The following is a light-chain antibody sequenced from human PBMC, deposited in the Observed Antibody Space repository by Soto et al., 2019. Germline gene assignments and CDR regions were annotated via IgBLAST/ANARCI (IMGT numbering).Light chain of an antibody. CDR3: QQYDNVPLT. CDR2: DAS. V-gene: IGKV1-33*01. J-gene: IGKJ4*01. Sequence: DIQMTQSPSSLSASVGDRVTITCQASQDISNYLNWYQQKPGKAPKLLIYDASNLETGVPSSFSGSGSGTDFTFTISSLHPEDTATYYCQQYDNVPLTFGGGTKVEIK. CDR1: QDISNY.